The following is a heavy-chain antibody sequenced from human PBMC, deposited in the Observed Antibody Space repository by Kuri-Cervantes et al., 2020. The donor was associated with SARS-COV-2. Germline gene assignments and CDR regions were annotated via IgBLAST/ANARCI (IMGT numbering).Heavy chain of an antibody. CDR2: IYTSGST. D-gene: IGHD2-15*01. CDR3: ARGPGYGSNFDY. J-gene: IGHJ4*02. CDR1: GGSISSHY. V-gene: IGHV4-4*07. Sequence: SETLSLTCTVSGGSISSHYWSWIRQPPGKGLEWIGRIYTSGSTNYNPSLKSRVTMSVDTSKNQFSLKLSSVTAADTAVYYCARGPGYGSNFDYWGQGTLVTVSS.